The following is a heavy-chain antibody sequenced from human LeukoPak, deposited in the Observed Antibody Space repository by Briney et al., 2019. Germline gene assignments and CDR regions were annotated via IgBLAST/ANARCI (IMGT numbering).Heavy chain of an antibody. CDR1: GYSFSTYW. D-gene: IGHD2-15*01. CDR2: IYPGDSET. Sequence: GESLKISCKGSGYSFSTYWIGWVRQMPGKGLEWMGIIYPGDSETRYSPSFQGRVTLSPDKSINTAYLQWNSLKASDTAIYYCARLVGFGGIPSYYFDSWGQGTLVTVSS. CDR3: ARLVGFGGIPSYYFDS. V-gene: IGHV5-51*01. J-gene: IGHJ4*02.